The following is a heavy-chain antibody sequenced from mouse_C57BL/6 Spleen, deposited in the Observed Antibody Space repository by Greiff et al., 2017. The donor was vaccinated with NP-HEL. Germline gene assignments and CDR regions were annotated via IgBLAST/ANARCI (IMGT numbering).Heavy chain of an antibody. V-gene: IGHV5-6*01. CDR3: ARQGDYGDFDY. D-gene: IGHD2-4*01. CDR1: GFTFSSYG. CDR2: ISSGGSYT. Sequence: EVHLVESGGDLVKPGGSLKLSCAASGFTFSSYGMSWVRQTPDKRLEWVATISSGGSYTYYPDSVKGRFTISRDNAKNTQYLQMSSLKSEDTAMYYCARQGDYGDFDYWGQGTTLTVSS. J-gene: IGHJ2*01.